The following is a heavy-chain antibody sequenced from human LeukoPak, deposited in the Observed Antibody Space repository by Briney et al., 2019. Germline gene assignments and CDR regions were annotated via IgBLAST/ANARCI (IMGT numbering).Heavy chain of an antibody. D-gene: IGHD5-12*01. V-gene: IGHV3-7*01. CDR3: ARDGLFWRLRFLRQYYMDV. CDR1: GFIFSTSW. J-gene: IGHJ6*03. CDR2: INLDGSEK. Sequence: GGSLRLSCTASGFIFSTSWMTWVRQAPGKGLEWVANINLDGSEKYYVDSVKGRFTISRDNAKNSLYLQMNSLRAEDTAVYYCARDGLFWRLRFLRQYYMDVWGKGTTVTVSS.